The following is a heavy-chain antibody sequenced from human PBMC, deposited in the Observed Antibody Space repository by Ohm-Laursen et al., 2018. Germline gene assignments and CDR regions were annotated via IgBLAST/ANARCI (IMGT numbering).Heavy chain of an antibody. V-gene: IGHV4-34*01. Sequence: SETLSLTCTVSGGSISRDYWSWIRQPPGKGLEWIGEINHSGSTNYNPSLKSRVTISVDTSKNQFSLKLSSVTAADTAVYYCARGHKAVAGSDDYYYYGMDVWGQGTTVTVSS. CDR2: INHSGST. CDR3: ARGHKAVAGSDDYYYYGMDV. J-gene: IGHJ6*02. D-gene: IGHD6-19*01. CDR1: GGSISRDY.